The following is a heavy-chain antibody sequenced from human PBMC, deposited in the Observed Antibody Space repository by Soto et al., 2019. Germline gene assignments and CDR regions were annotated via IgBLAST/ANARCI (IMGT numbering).Heavy chain of an antibody. Sequence: QVQLVQSGNEVQKPGASVKVSCKASGYTFTNYGISWVRQAPGQVLEWMGWISGNKGNTKYAQKLQGRVTMTTDTSTSTAYMELSSLRSDDTAVFYCARSDHDVPYYGMDVWGQGTTVIVSS. J-gene: IGHJ6*02. D-gene: IGHD1-1*01. CDR1: GYTFTNYG. CDR3: ARSDHDVPYYGMDV. CDR2: ISGNKGNT. V-gene: IGHV1-18*01.